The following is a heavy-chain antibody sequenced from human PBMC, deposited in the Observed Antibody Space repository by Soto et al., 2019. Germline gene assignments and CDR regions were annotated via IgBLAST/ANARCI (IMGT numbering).Heavy chain of an antibody. CDR2: INHSGST. D-gene: IGHD6-13*01. CDR3: ARGGAAAGNSLNNWFDP. Sequence: SETLSLTCAVYGGSFSGYYWSWIRQPPGKGLEWIGEINHSGSTNYNPSLKSRVTISVDTSKNQFSLKLSSVTAADTAVYYCARGGAAAGNSLNNWFDPWGQGTRVTVS. J-gene: IGHJ5*02. V-gene: IGHV4-34*01. CDR1: GGSFSGYY.